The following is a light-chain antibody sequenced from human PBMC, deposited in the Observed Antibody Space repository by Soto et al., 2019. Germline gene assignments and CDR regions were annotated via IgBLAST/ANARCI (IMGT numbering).Light chain of an antibody. V-gene: IGLV2-14*01. Sequence: QSALTQPASVSGSPGQSITISCTGTSSDLAIYNYVSWYQQQPGKGPKLMIYQVTNRPSGVSNPFSGSRSGNTASLTISGLQAEDEADYYCSSYTDSSNYVFGTGTKLTVL. CDR1: SSDLAIYNY. CDR2: QVT. J-gene: IGLJ1*01. CDR3: SSYTDSSNYV.